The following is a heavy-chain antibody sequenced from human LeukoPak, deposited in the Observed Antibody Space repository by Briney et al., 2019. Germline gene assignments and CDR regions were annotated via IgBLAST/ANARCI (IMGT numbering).Heavy chain of an antibody. CDR2: ITGSGGNT. Sequence: ASLRLSCAASGFTFSNYAMSWVRQAPGKGLEWVSAITGSGGNTYYADSVKGRFTISRDNSKNTVFLQMNSLRAEDTAVYYCAKWGDYDVLTGYYVSDYWGQGTLVTVSS. CDR1: GFTFSNYA. D-gene: IGHD3-9*01. V-gene: IGHV3-23*01. J-gene: IGHJ4*02. CDR3: AKWGDYDVLTGYYVSDY.